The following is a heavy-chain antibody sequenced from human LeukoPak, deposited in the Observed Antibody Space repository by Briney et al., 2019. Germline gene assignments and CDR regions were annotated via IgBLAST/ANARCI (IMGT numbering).Heavy chain of an antibody. V-gene: IGHV1-69*13. D-gene: IGHD3-10*01. CDR2: IIPIFGTA. J-gene: IGHJ1*01. Sequence: ASVKVSCKASGGTFSSYAISWVRQAPGQGLEWMGGIIPIFGTANYAQKFQGRVTITADESTSTAYMELSSLRSEDTAVYYCASSYYGSGSMRFQHWGQGTLVTVSS. CDR3: ASSYYGSGSMRFQH. CDR1: GGTFSSYA.